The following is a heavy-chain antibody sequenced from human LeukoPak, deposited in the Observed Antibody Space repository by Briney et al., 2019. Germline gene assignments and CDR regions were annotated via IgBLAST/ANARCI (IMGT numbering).Heavy chain of an antibody. CDR3: ARAYLLPDAFDI. Sequence: GGSLRLSCAASGFTFSTYWMHWVRQAPGKGLVWVSRINSDGSSTSYADSVKGRFTISRDNAKNALYLQMNSLRAEDTAVYYCARAYLLPDAFDIWGQGTMVTVSS. V-gene: IGHV3-74*01. CDR1: GFTFSTYW. J-gene: IGHJ3*02. CDR2: INSDGSST.